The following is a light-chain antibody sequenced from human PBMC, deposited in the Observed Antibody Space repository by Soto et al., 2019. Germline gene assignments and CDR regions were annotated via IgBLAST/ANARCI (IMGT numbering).Light chain of an antibody. CDR2: DAS. CDR1: QSVSSY. J-gene: IGKJ5*01. Sequence: EIVLTQSPATLSLSPGERATLSCRASQSVSSYLAWYQQKPGQAPRLLIYDASNRATGIPARFSCSGSGTDSTLTISSLGPEDFAVYYYQQLSNWPPSITFGQGTRLEIK. V-gene: IGKV3-11*01. CDR3: QQLSNWPPSIT.